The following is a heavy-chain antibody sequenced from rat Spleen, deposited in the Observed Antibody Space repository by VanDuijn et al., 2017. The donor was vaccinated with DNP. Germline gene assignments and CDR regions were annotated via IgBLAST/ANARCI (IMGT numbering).Heavy chain of an antibody. V-gene: IGHV5-20*01. D-gene: IGHD1-4*01. CDR3: AREQHYHFDY. CDR2: ISPSGGRS. J-gene: IGHJ2*01. CDR1: GFTFSDYY. Sequence: EVRLVESGGGLVQPGRSLKLSCAASGFTFSDYYMAWVRQAPKKGLEWVAAISPSGGRSYYRDSVKGRFTVSRDNTKSSLYLQMNSLKSEDTATYYCAREQHYHFDYWGQGVMVTVSS.